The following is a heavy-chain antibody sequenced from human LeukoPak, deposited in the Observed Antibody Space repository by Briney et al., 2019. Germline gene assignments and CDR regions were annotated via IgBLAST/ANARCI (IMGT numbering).Heavy chain of an antibody. Sequence: ASVKVSCKASGYTFTSYGISWVRQAPGQGLEWMGWISAYNGNTSYAQELQGRVTMTTDTSTSTAYMELRSLRSDDTAVYYCARGWELPPYFDYWGQGTLVTVSS. J-gene: IGHJ4*02. D-gene: IGHD1-26*01. V-gene: IGHV1-18*01. CDR1: GYTFTSYG. CDR3: ARGWELPPYFDY. CDR2: ISAYNGNT.